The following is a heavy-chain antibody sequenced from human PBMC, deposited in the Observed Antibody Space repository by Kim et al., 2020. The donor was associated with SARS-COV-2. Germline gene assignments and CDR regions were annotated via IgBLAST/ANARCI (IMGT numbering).Heavy chain of an antibody. Sequence: SETLSLTCTVSGYSISSGYYWGWIRQPPGKGLEWIGSIYHSGSTYYNPSLKSRVTISVDTSKNQFSLKLSSVTAADTAVYYCARGGYYYDSSGYPLRPWG. J-gene: IGHJ5*02. CDR1: GYSISSGYY. CDR3: ARGGYYYDSSGYPLRP. CDR2: IYHSGST. V-gene: IGHV4-38-2*02. D-gene: IGHD3-22*01.